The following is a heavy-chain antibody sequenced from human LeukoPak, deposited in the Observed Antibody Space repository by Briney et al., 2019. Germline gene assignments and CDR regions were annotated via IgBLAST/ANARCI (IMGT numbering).Heavy chain of an antibody. D-gene: IGHD3-9*01. Sequence: SCKASGGTFSSYAISWVRQAPGKGLEWVANIKQDGSEKYYVDSVKGRFTISRDNAKNSLYLQMNSLRAEDTAVYYCAREPDYDILTGYYRPYYFDYWGQGTLVTVSS. V-gene: IGHV3-7*01. CDR3: AREPDYDILTGYYRPYYFDY. CDR1: GGTFSSYA. J-gene: IGHJ4*02. CDR2: IKQDGSEK.